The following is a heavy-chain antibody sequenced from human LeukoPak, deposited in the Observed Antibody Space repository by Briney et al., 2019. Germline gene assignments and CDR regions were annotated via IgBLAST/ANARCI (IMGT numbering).Heavy chain of an antibody. J-gene: IGHJ4*02. CDR1: GFTFSSYW. CDR2: IKQDGSEK. D-gene: IGHD6-13*01. Sequence: SGGSLRLSCAASGFTFSSYWMSWVRQAPGNGLEWVANIKQDGSEKYYVDSVKGRFTISRDNAKNSLYLQMNSLRAEDTAVYYCARGIAAPKYYFDYWGQGTLVTVSS. CDR3: ARGIAAPKYYFDY. V-gene: IGHV3-7*01.